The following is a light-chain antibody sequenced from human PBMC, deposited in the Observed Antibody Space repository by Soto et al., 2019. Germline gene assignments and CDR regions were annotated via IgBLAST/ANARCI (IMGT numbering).Light chain of an antibody. CDR1: QGIGND. CDR3: LQGYEYPLT. J-gene: IGKJ1*01. Sequence: IRMTQSPSSLSASVVESVTITCRASQGIGNDLGWYQQKPGKAPKRLIYAASSLQSGVPSRFSGSGSGTDFTLTISSLQPEDYAIYYCLQGYEYPLTFGQGTKVDIK. CDR2: AAS. V-gene: IGKV1-6*01.